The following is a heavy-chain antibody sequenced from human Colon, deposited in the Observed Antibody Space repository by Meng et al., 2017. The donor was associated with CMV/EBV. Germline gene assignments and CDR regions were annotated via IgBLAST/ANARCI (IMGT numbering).Heavy chain of an antibody. CDR1: GLIFGNYA. CDR3: AKGTMTPAGDSLNYYDS. J-gene: IGHJ4*02. Sequence: GESLKISCAASGLIFGNYAMSWVRQAPGKGLEWVSIISGSGNTVYYADSVKGRFSISRDNSKNTLFLQMDSLRAEDTAMYYCAKGTMTPAGDSLNYYDSWGQGTLVTVSS. V-gene: IGHV3-23*01. CDR2: ISGSGNTV. D-gene: IGHD2-2*01.